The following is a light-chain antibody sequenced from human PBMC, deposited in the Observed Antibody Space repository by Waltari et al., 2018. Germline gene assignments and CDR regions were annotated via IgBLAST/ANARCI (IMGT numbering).Light chain of an antibody. CDR3: QQTYRTPGT. CDR1: QTISTY. J-gene: IGKJ1*01. V-gene: IGKV1-39*01. CDR2: AAS. Sequence: DIQMTQSPSSLSASVGDRVPITCRASQTISTYLNWYQMKPGKPPKLLIFAASSLQSGVPSRFSGSGSGTDFTLTISSLQPGDFATYYCQQTYRTPGTFGQGTKVEIK.